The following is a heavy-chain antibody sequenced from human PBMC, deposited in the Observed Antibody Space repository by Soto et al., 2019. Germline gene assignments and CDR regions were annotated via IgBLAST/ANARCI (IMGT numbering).Heavy chain of an antibody. Sequence: QVQLQESGPGLVKPSETLSLTCSVSGGSISDYYWSWIRQPPGRGLEWIGYLYKSGSTNYNPFLKSRVTISVYTSKNLFSLKLSSVAAADTAVYYCGRDQNGSPHFDYWGQGTLVTVSS. CDR3: GRDQNGSPHFDY. V-gene: IGHV4-59*01. CDR1: GGSISDYY. J-gene: IGHJ4*02. D-gene: IGHD1-26*01. CDR2: LYKSGST.